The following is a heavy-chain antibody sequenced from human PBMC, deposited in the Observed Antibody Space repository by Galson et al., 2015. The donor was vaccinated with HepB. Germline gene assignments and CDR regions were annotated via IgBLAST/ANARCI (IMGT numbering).Heavy chain of an antibody. CDR2: ISGSGDIT. V-gene: IGHV3-23*01. J-gene: IGHJ4*02. CDR1: GFTFSSYA. Sequence: SLRLSCAASGFTFSSYAMSWVRQAPGKGLEWVSTISGSGDITFYADSVKGRFTISRDNSKNTLYLQMHSLRAEDTALYYCAKDSVAWRPIAARPGLYFDYWGQGTLVTVSS. CDR3: AKDSVAWRPIAARPGLYFDY. D-gene: IGHD6-6*01.